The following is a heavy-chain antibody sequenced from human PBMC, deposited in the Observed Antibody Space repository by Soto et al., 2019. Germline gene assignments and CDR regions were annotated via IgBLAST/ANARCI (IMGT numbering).Heavy chain of an antibody. D-gene: IGHD6-13*01. Sequence: QVQLVQSGAEVKKPGASVKVSCKTSGYTFTAHSIHWVRQAPGQRLEWLGWITAGAGDTDYSQNFQGRVTITRDTSASTAYMELSSLKFEDTAIYYCARPFIAAAGFYFDYWGQGTLVTVSS. CDR2: ITAGAGDT. CDR3: ARPFIAAAGFYFDY. V-gene: IGHV1-3*01. CDR1: GYTFTAHS. J-gene: IGHJ4*02.